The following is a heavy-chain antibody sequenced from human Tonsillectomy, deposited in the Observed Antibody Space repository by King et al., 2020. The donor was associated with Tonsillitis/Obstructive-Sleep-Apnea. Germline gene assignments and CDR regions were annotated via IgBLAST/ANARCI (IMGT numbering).Heavy chain of an antibody. D-gene: IGHD2-8*01. V-gene: IGHV1-69*01. CDR2: IIPIFGTA. CDR1: GGTFSSYA. J-gene: IGHJ4*02. Sequence: QVQLVESGAEVKRPGSSVKVSCKASGGTFSSYAISWVRQAPGQGLEWMGGIIPIFGTANYAQKFQGRVTITADESTSTAYMGLSSLRSEDTAVYYCARPHGYCTNGVCLALDYWGQGTLAT. CDR3: ARPHGYCTNGVCLALDY.